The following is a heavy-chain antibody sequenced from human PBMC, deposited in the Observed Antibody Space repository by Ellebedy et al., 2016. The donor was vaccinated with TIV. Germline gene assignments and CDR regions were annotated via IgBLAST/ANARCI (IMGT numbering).Heavy chain of an antibody. CDR1: GFTFSRYA. D-gene: IGHD2-21*02. CDR3: ARRRAVTSIRYFDY. J-gene: IGHJ4*02. Sequence: PGGSLRLSCAASGFTFSRYAIGWVRQAPGKGLEWVSGIVGSGAQKYADSVKGRFTISRDNSKGTVDLQMNSLRVEDTAVYYCARRRAVTSIRYFDYWGQGTLVTVSS. CDR2: IVGSGA. V-gene: IGHV3-23*01.